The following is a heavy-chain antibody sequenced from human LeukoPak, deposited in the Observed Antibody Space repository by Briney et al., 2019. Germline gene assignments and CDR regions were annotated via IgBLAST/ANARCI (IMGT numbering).Heavy chain of an antibody. D-gene: IGHD3-16*02. CDR1: GGSISSGDSY. Sequence: PSETLSLTCTVSGGSISSGDSYWTWIRQPPGKGLEWIENIYYSGSTYYNQSLKSRVIISVDTSKDQFSLKLSSVTAADTALYYCARHNNYDYIWGSYRPTGGFDYWGQGTLVTVSS. CDR3: ARHNNYDYIWGSYRPTGGFDY. V-gene: IGHV4-30-4*01. J-gene: IGHJ4*02. CDR2: IYYSGST.